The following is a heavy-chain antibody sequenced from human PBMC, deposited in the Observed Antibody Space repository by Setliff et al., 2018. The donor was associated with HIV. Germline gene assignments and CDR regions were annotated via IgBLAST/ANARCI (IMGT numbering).Heavy chain of an antibody. CDR2: IWYDGSNK. J-gene: IGHJ4*02. Sequence: GSLRLSCAASGFTFSSYGMHWVRQAPGKGLEWVAVIWYDGSNKYYADSVKGRFTISRDNSKNTLYLQMNSLRAEDTAVYYCAKDPHYSSGWFDYWGQGTLVTVSS. D-gene: IGHD6-19*01. CDR3: AKDPHYSSGWFDY. CDR1: GFTFSSYG. V-gene: IGHV3-33*06.